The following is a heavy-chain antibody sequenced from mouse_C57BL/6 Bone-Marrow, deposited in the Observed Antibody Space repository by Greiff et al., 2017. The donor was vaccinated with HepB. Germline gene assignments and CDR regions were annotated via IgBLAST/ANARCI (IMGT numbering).Heavy chain of an antibody. D-gene: IGHD1-1*01. Sequence: EVHLVESGGDLVKPGASLKLSCAASGFTFSSYGMSWVRQTPDKRLEWVATISSGGSYTYYPDSVKGRFTISRDNAKNTRYLQMSSLKSEDTAMYYGAGATVVVGFACWGQGTLVTVAA. J-gene: IGHJ3*01. CDR1: GFTFSSYG. V-gene: IGHV5-6*01. CDR3: AGATVVVGFAC. CDR2: ISSGGSYT.